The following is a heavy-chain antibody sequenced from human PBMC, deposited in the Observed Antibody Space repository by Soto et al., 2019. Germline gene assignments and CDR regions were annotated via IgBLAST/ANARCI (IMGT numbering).Heavy chain of an antibody. CDR2: IYYSGST. CDR3: TRDCSGFYYWDY. V-gene: IGHV4-59*01. Sequence: SETLSLTCTVSGGSLSGYYWNWIRQPPGKGLEWIGNIYYSGSTNYNPSLKSRVAISVDTSKKQFSVKLSSVTAADTAVNYCTRDCSGFYYWDYWGQGALVTVSS. J-gene: IGHJ4*02. CDR1: GGSLSGYY. D-gene: IGHD3-22*01.